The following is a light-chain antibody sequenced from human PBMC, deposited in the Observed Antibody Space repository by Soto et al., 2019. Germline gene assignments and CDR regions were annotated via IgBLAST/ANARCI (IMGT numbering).Light chain of an antibody. J-gene: IGKJ4*01. V-gene: IGKV1-9*01. CDR3: QQVKSFLPLT. CDR2: AAS. CDR1: QDISSH. Sequence: IQLTQSPSSLSASVRDSVTITCRASQDISSHLAWYQQKPGKAPKVLIYAASTLESGIPSRFSGSGSGTDFTLTISSLQAEDFATYYCQQVKSFLPLTFGGGTKVDIK.